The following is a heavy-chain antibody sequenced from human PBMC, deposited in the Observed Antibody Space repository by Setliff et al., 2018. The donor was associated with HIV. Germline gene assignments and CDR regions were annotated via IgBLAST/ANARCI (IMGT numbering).Heavy chain of an antibody. CDR3: AREVNIPVRGITDDAFDI. J-gene: IGHJ3*02. V-gene: IGHV4-30-4*08. CDR1: GASMSSGDYY. Sequence: NPSETLSLTCTVSGASMSSGDYYWSWIRQPPGKGLEWIGYIYYSGNSYYNPSLKSRVTLSVDTSKNQFSLKVNSVTAADTAVYYCAREVNIPVRGITDDAFDIWGQGTMVTVSS. D-gene: IGHD3-10*01. CDR2: IYYSGNS.